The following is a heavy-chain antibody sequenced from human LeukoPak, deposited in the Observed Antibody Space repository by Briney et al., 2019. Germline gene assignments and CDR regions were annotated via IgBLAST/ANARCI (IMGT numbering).Heavy chain of an antibody. D-gene: IGHD3-3*01. Sequence: PGGSLRLSCAASGFTFSSYAMSWVRQAPGKGLEWVSAIRGSGGSTYYADSVKGRFTISRDNSKNTLYLQMNSLRAEDTAVYYCAKAYDFWRGYYYYGMDVWAKGPRSPSP. CDR3: AKAYDFWRGYYYYGMDV. V-gene: IGHV3-23*01. CDR2: IRGSGGST. CDR1: GFTFSSYA. J-gene: IGHJ6*02.